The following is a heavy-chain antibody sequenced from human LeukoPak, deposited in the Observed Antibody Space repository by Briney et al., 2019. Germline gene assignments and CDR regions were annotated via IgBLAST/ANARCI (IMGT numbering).Heavy chain of an antibody. CDR3: ARQPDYGGNLNYFDY. CDR1: GYSISSGYY. CDR2: IYHSGST. D-gene: IGHD4-23*01. J-gene: IGHJ4*02. Sequence: KPSETLSLTCAVSGYSISSGYYWGWIRQPPGKGLEWIGSIYHSGSTYYNPSLKSRVTIPVDTSKNQFSLKLSSVTAADTAVYYCARQPDYGGNLNYFDYWGQGTLVTVSS. V-gene: IGHV4-38-2*01.